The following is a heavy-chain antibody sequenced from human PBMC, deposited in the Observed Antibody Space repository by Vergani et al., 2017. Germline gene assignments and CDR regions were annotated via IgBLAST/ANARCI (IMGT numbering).Heavy chain of an antibody. CDR3: ARGAWYYYDSSGYYPSVYYYYGMDV. D-gene: IGHD3-22*01. CDR2: INAGNGNT. V-gene: IGHV1-3*01. J-gene: IGHJ6*02. Sequence: QVQLVQSGAEVKKPGASVKVSCKASGYTFTSYAMHWVRQAPGQRLEWMGWINAGNGNTKYSQKFQGRVTITRDTSASTAYMELSILRSEDTAVYYCARGAWYYYDSSGYYPSVYYYYGMDVWGQGTTVTVSS. CDR1: GYTFTSYA.